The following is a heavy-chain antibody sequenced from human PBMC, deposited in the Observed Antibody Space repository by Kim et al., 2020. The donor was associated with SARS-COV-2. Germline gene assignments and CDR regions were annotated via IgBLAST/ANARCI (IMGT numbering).Heavy chain of an antibody. CDR2: IYYSGST. D-gene: IGHD2-8*01. Sequence: SETLSLTCTVSGGSISSYYWSWIRQPPGKGLEWIGYIYYSGSTNYNPSLKSRVTISVDTSKNQFSLKLSSVTAADTAVYYCARGARSMGLFDPWGQGTLVTVSS. J-gene: IGHJ5*02. CDR3: ARGARSMGLFDP. V-gene: IGHV4-59*01. CDR1: GGSISSYY.